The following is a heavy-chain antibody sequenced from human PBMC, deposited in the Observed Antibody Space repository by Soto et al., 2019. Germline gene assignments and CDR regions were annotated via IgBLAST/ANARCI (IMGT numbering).Heavy chain of an antibody. D-gene: IGHD4-17*01. J-gene: IGHJ5*02. CDR1: GFTFSNYA. V-gene: IGHV3-23*01. CDR2: ISGGAT. Sequence: EVQLLESGGGLVQPGGSLRLSCAASGFTFSNYAMTWVRQAPGKGLEWVSAISGGATYYADSVKGRFTISRDDSKNTLYLQMNSLSPEDTAVYYCEKDGYGDLPNWFDPWGQGTLVTVSS. CDR3: EKDGYGDLPNWFDP.